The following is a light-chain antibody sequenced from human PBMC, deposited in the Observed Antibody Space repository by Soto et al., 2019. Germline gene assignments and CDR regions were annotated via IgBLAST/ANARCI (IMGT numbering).Light chain of an antibody. CDR3: SSYTSSSTLGV. CDR1: SSDVGGYNY. Sequence: QSVLTQPASVSGSPGQSITISCTGTSSDVGGYNYVSWYQQHPGKAPKLMIYDVSNRPSGVSNRFPGSKSGNTASLTISGLQAEDEADYYCSSYTSSSTLGVFGTGTKVTVL. J-gene: IGLJ1*01. CDR2: DVS. V-gene: IGLV2-14*01.